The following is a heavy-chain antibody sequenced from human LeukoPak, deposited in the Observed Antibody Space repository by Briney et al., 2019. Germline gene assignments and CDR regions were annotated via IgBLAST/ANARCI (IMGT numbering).Heavy chain of an antibody. D-gene: IGHD3-10*01. J-gene: IGHJ4*02. V-gene: IGHV3-43*02. Sequence: GGSLRLSCAGSGFTFSSYAMSWVRQAPGKGLEWVSLISGDGGSTYYADSVKGRFTISRDNSKNSLYLQMNSLRTEDTALYYCAVGLMVIDYWGQGTLVTVSS. CDR2: ISGDGGST. CDR1: GFTFSSYA. CDR3: AVGLMVIDY.